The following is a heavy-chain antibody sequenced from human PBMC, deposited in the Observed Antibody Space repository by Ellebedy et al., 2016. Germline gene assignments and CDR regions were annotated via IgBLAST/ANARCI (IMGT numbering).Heavy chain of an antibody. Sequence: SETLSLTCTVSGGSVSSDNYQWFWIRQPPGKGLEWIGQITPTGGTNYRPSLKSRVTMSVDTSKNQFSLKLTSVTAADTALYYCARYYSRYYGLDVWGQGTTVNVSS. V-gene: IGHV4-61*01. D-gene: IGHD2-21*01. J-gene: IGHJ6*02. CDR1: GGSVSSDNYQ. CDR2: ITPTGGT. CDR3: ARYYSRYYGLDV.